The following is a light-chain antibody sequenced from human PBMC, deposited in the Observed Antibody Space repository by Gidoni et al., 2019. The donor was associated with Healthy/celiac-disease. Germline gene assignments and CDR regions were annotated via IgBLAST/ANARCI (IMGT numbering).Light chain of an antibody. Sequence: QSVLTQPPSVSEAPRQRVTISWSGSSSNIGNNAVNWYQQLPGKAPKLLIYYDDLRPSGVSDRFSGSKSGTSASLSISGLQSEDEADYYCAAWDDSLNGVVFGGGTKLTVL. CDR2: YDD. V-gene: IGLV1-36*01. CDR1: SSNIGNNA. CDR3: AAWDDSLNGVV. J-gene: IGLJ2*01.